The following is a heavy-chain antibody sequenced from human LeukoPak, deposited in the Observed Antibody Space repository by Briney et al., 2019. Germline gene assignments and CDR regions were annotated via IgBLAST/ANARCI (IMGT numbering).Heavy chain of an antibody. Sequence: GGSLRLSCAASGFTFSSYEMHWVRQAPGKGLEWVSYISSSGSNKYYADSVKGRFTISRDNAKKALYLQMNSLKSEDTAVYYCARTLPPDYGGNSSFFNDYYYCGIDVWGQGTTVTVSS. V-gene: IGHV3-48*03. CDR1: GFTFSSYE. CDR2: ISSSGSNK. CDR3: ARTLPPDYGGNSSFFNDYYYCGIDV. D-gene: IGHD4-23*01. J-gene: IGHJ6*02.